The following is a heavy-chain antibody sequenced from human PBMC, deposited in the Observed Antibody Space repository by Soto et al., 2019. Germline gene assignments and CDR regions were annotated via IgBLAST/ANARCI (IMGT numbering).Heavy chain of an antibody. J-gene: IGHJ3*02. CDR3: ARGALGYFSSTCCYTDDDAYSI. D-gene: IGHD2-2*02. CDR2: INPNSGGT. Sequence: ASVKVSCKASGYTFTGYYMHWVRQAPGQGLEWMGWINPNSGGTNYAQKFQGWVTMTRDTSISTAYMELSRLRSDDTAVYYCARGALGYFSSTCCYTDDDAYSIWAQGTMDPVS. CDR1: GYTFTGYY. V-gene: IGHV1-2*04.